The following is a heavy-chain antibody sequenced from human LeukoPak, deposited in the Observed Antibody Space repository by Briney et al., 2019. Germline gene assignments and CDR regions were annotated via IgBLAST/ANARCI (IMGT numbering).Heavy chain of an antibody. CDR3: ARQSDYYGSGSPMGWFDP. CDR1: GGSISSYY. J-gene: IGHJ5*02. D-gene: IGHD3-10*01. Sequence: PSETLSLTCTVSGGSISSYYWSWIRQPPGKGLEWLGYIYYSGSTNYNPSLKSRVTISVDTSKNQFSLKLSSVTAADTAVYYCARQSDYYGSGSPMGWFDPWGQGTLVTVYS. CDR2: IYYSGST. V-gene: IGHV4-59*08.